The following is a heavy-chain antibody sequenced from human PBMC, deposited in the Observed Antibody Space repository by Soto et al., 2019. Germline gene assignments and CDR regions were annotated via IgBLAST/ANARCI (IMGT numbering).Heavy chain of an antibody. V-gene: IGHV3-23*01. Sequence: ESGGGLVQPGGSLRLSCAASGFTFSNYAMSWVRQAPGKGLEWVSVIRGSGGSTYYADSVKGRFTISRDNSKNTLYLQMNSLRAEDTAVYYCAKDTSSSSETFYYYGMDVWGQGTTVTVSS. J-gene: IGHJ6*02. CDR2: IRGSGGST. CDR1: GFTFSNYA. CDR3: AKDTSSSSETFYYYGMDV. D-gene: IGHD6-6*01.